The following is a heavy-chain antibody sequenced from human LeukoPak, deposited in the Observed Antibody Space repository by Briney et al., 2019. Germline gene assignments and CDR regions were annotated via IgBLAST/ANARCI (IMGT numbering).Heavy chain of an antibody. CDR1: GGSISSGGYY. Sequence: PSETLSLTCTVSGGSISSGGYYWSWIRQHPGKGLEWIGYIYYSGSTYYNPSLKSRVTISVDTSKNQFSLKLSSVTAADTAVYYCAREDCSGGSCYPDVWGQGTTVTVSS. D-gene: IGHD2-15*01. J-gene: IGHJ6*02. CDR3: AREDCSGGSCYPDV. CDR2: IYYSGST. V-gene: IGHV4-31*03.